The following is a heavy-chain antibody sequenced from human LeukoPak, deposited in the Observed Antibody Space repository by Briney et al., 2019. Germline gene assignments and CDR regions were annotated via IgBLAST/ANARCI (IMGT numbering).Heavy chain of an antibody. V-gene: IGHV1-2*06. J-gene: IGHJ4*02. CDR2: INPNSGGT. CDR1: GYTFTGYY. CDR3: ARVLGGWNYFDY. D-gene: IGHD6-19*01. Sequence: ASVKVSCKAPGYTFTGYYMHWVRQAPGQGLEWMGRINPNSGGTNYAQKFQGRVTMTRDTSISTAYMELSRLRSDDTAVYYCARVLGGWNYFDYWGQGTLVTVSS.